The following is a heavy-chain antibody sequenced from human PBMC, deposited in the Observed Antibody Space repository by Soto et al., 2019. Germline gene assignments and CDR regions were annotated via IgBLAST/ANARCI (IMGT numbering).Heavy chain of an antibody. D-gene: IGHD6-19*01. CDR1: GGTFSSYA. V-gene: IGHV1-69*13. Sequence: GASVKVSCKASGGTFSSYAISWVRQAPGQGPEWMGGIIPIFGTANYAQKFQGRVTITADESTSTAYMELSSLRSEDTAVYYCARGGIAVAVPFDYWGQGTLVTVSS. CDR2: IIPIFGTA. J-gene: IGHJ4*02. CDR3: ARGGIAVAVPFDY.